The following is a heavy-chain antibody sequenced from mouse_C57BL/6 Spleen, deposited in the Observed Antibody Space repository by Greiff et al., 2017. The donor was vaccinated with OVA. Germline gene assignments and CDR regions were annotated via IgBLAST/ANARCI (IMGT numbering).Heavy chain of an antibody. CDR3: ARFLYYDQGAMDY. CDR1: GYAFSSSW. D-gene: IGHD2-4*01. Sequence: VQLQQSGPELVKPGASVKISCKASGYAFSSSWMNWVKQRPGKGLEWIGRIYPGDGATNYNGKLKGKATLTADKSSSTAYMQLSSLTSEDSAVYFCARFLYYDQGAMDYWGQGTSVTVSS. CDR2: IYPGDGAT. J-gene: IGHJ4*01. V-gene: IGHV1-82*01.